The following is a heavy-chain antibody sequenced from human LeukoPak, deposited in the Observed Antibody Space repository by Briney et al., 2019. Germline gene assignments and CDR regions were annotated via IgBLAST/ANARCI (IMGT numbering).Heavy chain of an antibody. CDR1: GASIASHSW. V-gene: IGHV4/OR15-8*01. CDR3: AGRITIFGDHPKDFDY. Sequence: SETLSLTCAVSGASIASHSWWSWVRQPPGKGLEWIGEVYHSGGANYKPSLKSRVTISVDKSKNQFSLKLSSVTAADTAVYYCAGRITIFGDHPKDFDYWGQGTLVTVSS. J-gene: IGHJ4*02. D-gene: IGHD3-3*01. CDR2: VYHSGGA.